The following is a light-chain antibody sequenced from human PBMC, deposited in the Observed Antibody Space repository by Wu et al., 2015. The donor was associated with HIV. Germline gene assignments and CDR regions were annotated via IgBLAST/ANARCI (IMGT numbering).Light chain of an antibody. CDR1: QTIANK. V-gene: IGKV3-15*01. J-gene: IGKJ5*01. CDR2: ETS. CDR3: QQYMNWPPFT. Sequence: EIVMTQSPATLSVSPGQRVALSCRASQTIANKLAWYQQRPGQGPRLLIYETSTRAIGIPARFSGRGSGTEFTLTISDMQSEDFAVYYCQQYMNWPPFTFGQGTRL.